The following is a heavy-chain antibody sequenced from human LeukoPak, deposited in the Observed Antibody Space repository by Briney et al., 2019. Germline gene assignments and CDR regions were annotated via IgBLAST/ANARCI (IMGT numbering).Heavy chain of an antibody. V-gene: IGHV1-3*01. Sequence: GASVKASCKASGYTFTSYAMHWGRQAPGLRVEWMGWINAGNGNTKYSQKFQGRVTITRDTSASTAYMELSSLRAEDTAVYYCARAKGSIAVAGTGWFDPWGQGTLVTVSS. J-gene: IGHJ5*02. D-gene: IGHD6-19*01. CDR3: ARAKGSIAVAGTGWFDP. CDR1: GYTFTSYA. CDR2: INAGNGNT.